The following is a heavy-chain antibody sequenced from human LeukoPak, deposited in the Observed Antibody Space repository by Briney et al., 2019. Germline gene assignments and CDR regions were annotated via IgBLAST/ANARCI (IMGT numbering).Heavy chain of an antibody. V-gene: IGHV4-59*01. J-gene: IGHJ4*02. CDR3: ARAVKMATTPTIDY. Sequence: PSETLSLTCTVSGGSISSYYWSWIRQPPGKGLEWMGYIYYSGSTNYNPSLKSRVTISVDTSKNQFSLKLSSVTAADTAVYYCARAVKMATTPTIDYWGQGTLVTVSS. D-gene: IGHD5-24*01. CDR2: IYYSGST. CDR1: GGSISSYY.